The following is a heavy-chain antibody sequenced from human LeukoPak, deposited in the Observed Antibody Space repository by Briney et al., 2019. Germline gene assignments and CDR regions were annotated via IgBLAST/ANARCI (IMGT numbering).Heavy chain of an antibody. CDR3: ARNLGTTVTKAPGY. J-gene: IGHJ4*02. Sequence: PGGSLRLSCAASGFTFSSYGMHWVRQAPGKGLEWVAIISSDGANKYYADSVKGRFTISRDNSKNTLYLQMSSLRPEDTAVYYRARNLGTTVTKAPGYWGQGTLVTVSS. D-gene: IGHD4-17*01. V-gene: IGHV3-30*03. CDR1: GFTFSSYG. CDR2: ISSDGANK.